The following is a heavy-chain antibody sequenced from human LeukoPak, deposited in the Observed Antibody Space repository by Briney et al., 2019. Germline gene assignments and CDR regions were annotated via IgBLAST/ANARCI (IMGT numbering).Heavy chain of an antibody. D-gene: IGHD4-23*01. CDR1: GFXFSNYG. CDR2: IWYDENNK. CDR3: ARDINSRYFDY. V-gene: IGHV3-33*01. Sequence: GGSLRLSCAASGFXFSNYGMHWVRQAPGKGLEWVTVIWYDENNKYYADSVKGRFTISRDNSKNTLYLQMNSLRAEDTALYYCARDINSRYFDYWGQGTLVTVSS. J-gene: IGHJ4*02.